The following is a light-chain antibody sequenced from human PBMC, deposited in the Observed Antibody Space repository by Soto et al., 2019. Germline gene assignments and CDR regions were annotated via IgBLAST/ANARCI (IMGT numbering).Light chain of an antibody. J-gene: IGLJ1*01. CDR2: EVS. V-gene: IGLV2-8*01. CDR1: SSDVGDNY. CDR3: SAYAGSNNFV. Sequence: QSVLTQPPSASVSPGQSVTISCTGTSSDVGDNYVSCYQQHLGKAPKLIIYEVSQRPSGVPDRFSGSKSGNTASLTVSGLQTEDEADYYCSAYAGSNNFVFGSGTKVTVL.